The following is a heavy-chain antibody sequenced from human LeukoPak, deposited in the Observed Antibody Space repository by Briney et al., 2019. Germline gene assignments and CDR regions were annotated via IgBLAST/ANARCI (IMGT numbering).Heavy chain of an antibody. CDR1: GFTFSSYW. CDR2: IKQDGSEK. CDR3: ARGYCSGGSCYSGQFEGTTARLKRYNWFDP. V-gene: IGHV3-7*01. Sequence: GGSLRLSCAASGFTFSSYWMSWVRQAPGKGLEWVANIKQDGSEKYYVDSVKGRFTISRDNAKNSLYLQMNSLRAEDTAVYYCARGYCSGGSCYSGQFEGTTARLKRYNWFDPWGQGTLVTVSS. D-gene: IGHD2-15*01. J-gene: IGHJ5*02.